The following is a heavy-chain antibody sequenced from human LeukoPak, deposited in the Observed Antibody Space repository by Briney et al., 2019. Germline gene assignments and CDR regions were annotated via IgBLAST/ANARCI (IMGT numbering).Heavy chain of an antibody. J-gene: IGHJ4*02. CDR1: GFTVSSNY. D-gene: IGHD1-26*01. CDR3: ARVTTLGARIIDY. CDR2: IYTGGGT. V-gene: IGHV3-66*02. Sequence: GGSLRLSCAASGFTVSSNYMSWVRQAPGKGPEWVSIIYTGGGTYYADSVKGRFTISRDSSKNTLHLQMNSLRTEDTAVYYCARVTTLGARIIDYWGQGTLVTVSS.